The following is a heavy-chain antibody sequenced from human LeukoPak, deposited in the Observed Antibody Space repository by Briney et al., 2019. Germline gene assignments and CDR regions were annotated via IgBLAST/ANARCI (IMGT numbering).Heavy chain of an antibody. J-gene: IGHJ4*02. Sequence: ASVKVSCKVSGYTLTELSMHWVRQAPGKGLEWMGGFDPEDGETIYAQKFQGRVTMTEDTSTDTAYMELSSLRSEDTAVYYCARLGIAAAGSDYWGQGTLVTVSS. V-gene: IGHV1-24*01. CDR2: FDPEDGET. CDR1: GYTLTELS. CDR3: ARLGIAAAGSDY. D-gene: IGHD6-13*01.